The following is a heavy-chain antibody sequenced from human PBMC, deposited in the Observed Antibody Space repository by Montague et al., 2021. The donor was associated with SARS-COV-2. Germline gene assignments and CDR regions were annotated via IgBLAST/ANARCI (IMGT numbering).Heavy chain of an antibody. CDR1: GGSISGSNYY. CDR3: ARLLLELPGDY. Sequence: SETLSLTCTVSGGSISGSNYYWAWIRQPPGKGLEGIGCIYYSASTYDNPTRKSRVSISVGTSKNQFYLKPNSATAADTSVYYCARLLLELPGDYWGQGTLVTVSS. J-gene: IGHJ4*02. CDR2: IYYSAST. V-gene: IGHV4-39*01. D-gene: IGHD1-7*01.